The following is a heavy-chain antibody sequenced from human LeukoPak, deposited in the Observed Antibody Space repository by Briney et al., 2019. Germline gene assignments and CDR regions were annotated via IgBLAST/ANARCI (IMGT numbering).Heavy chain of an antibody. CDR3: ARPKYSGYDWDAFDI. J-gene: IGHJ3*02. Sequence: PGRSLRLSCVVSGFTFSSYAMHWVRQAPGKGLEWVAVISYDESNKFYADSVKGRFTISRDNSKNTLYLRMNSLRAEDTAVYYCARPKYSGYDWDAFDIWGPGTMVTVSS. V-gene: IGHV3-30-3*01. CDR1: GFTFSSYA. CDR2: ISYDESNK. D-gene: IGHD5-12*01.